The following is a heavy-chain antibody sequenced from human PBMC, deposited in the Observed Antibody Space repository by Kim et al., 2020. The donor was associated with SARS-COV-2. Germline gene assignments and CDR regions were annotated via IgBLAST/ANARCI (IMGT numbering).Heavy chain of an antibody. D-gene: IGHD3-10*01. CDR3: AKDLNVFYRGQDAFDI. Sequence: GGSLRLSCAASGFTFSSYAMSWVRQAPGKGLEWVSVICSGGSSTYYADSVKGRFTISRDNSKNTLYLQMNSLRAEDTAVYYCAKDLNVFYRGQDAFDIWG. CDR2: ICSGGSST. J-gene: IGHJ3*02. CDR1: GFTFSSYA. V-gene: IGHV3-23*03.